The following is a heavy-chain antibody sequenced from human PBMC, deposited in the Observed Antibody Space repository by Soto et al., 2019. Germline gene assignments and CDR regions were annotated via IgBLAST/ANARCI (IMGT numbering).Heavy chain of an antibody. J-gene: IGHJ4*02. CDR1: GFTFRNYA. Sequence: EVQLLESGGGSVQPGGSLRLSCAASGFTFRNYAMTWVRQAPGKGLEWVSGLSGTDGSTWYADSVKGRFTISRDNAKNTLSLQLNSLRAEDTAIYYCAKAAQSGYYFFQSWGQGTLVTVSS. V-gene: IGHV3-23*01. CDR3: AKAAQSGYYFFQS. D-gene: IGHD3-3*01. CDR2: LSGTDGST.